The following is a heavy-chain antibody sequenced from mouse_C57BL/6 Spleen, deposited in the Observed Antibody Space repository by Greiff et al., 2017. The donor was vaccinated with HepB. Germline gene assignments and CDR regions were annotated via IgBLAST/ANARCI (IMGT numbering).Heavy chain of an antibody. Sequence: EVKVEESGPGLVKPSQSLSLTCSVTGYSITSGYYWNWIRQFPGNKLEWMGYISYDGSNNYNPSLKNRISITRDTSKNQFFLKLNSVTTEDTATYYCARDEDYGGTWFAYWGQGTLVTVSA. V-gene: IGHV3-6*01. CDR2: ISYDGSN. CDR3: ARDEDYGGTWFAY. J-gene: IGHJ3*01. D-gene: IGHD2-4*01. CDR1: GYSITSGYY.